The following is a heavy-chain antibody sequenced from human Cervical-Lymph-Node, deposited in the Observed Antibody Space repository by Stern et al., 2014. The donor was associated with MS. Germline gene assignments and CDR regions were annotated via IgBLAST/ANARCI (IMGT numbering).Heavy chain of an antibody. V-gene: IGHV3-15*01. Sequence: EVQLVESGGGLVKPGGSLRISWITSGSIFSSAWMSWARQAPGKGLEWVGRIKSKTDGGTTYYAAPVNARYPISKDDSKNTLYLEMNSLKTEDTAVYYCPTDSGSVWGRGTPVTVSS. J-gene: IGHJ6*02. CDR2: IKSKTDGGTT. D-gene: IGHD2-15*01. CDR1: GSIFSSAW. CDR3: PTDSGSV.